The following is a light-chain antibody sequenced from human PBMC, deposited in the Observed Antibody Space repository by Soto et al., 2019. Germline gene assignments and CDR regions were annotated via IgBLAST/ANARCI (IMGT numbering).Light chain of an antibody. Sequence: EIVVTQSPATLSGSPGERVTLSCRASQFVSSRLAWYQQRPGQVPRLLIYDTSTRAPGISARFSGSGSGTEFPLTLRTLPAEDFAVYYCQEYLQWAPGMFGQGTTVDMK. CDR3: QEYLQWAPGM. V-gene: IGKV3-15*01. CDR1: QFVSSR. J-gene: IGKJ1*01. CDR2: DTS.